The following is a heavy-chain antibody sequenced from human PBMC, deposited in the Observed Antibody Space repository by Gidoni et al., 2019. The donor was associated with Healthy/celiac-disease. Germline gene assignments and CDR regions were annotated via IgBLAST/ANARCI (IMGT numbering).Heavy chain of an antibody. Sequence: EVQLVESGGGLVQPGRSLRLSCAASGFTFADSDMHWVRQAPGKGLEWVSGSSWNSGSIGYADSVKGRFTISRDNAKNSLYLQMNSLRAEDTALYYCAKGSGGSGSYYKGYYFDYWGQGTLVTVSS. J-gene: IGHJ4*02. D-gene: IGHD3-10*01. V-gene: IGHV3-9*01. CDR3: AKGSGGSGSYYKGYYFDY. CDR1: GFTFADSD. CDR2: SSWNSGSI.